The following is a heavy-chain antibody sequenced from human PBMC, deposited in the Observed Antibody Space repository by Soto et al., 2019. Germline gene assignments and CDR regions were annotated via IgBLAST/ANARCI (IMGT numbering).Heavy chain of an antibody. CDR2: IIPIFGTA. J-gene: IGHJ6*02. Sequence: SVKVSCKASGGTFSSYAISWVRQAPGQGLEWMGGIIPIFGTANYAQKFQGRVTITADKSTSTAYMELSSLRSEDTAVYYCAREPITMVRGVINYYYGMDVWGQGTTVTVSS. CDR3: AREPITMVRGVINYYYGMDV. CDR1: GGTFSSYA. D-gene: IGHD3-10*01. V-gene: IGHV1-69*06.